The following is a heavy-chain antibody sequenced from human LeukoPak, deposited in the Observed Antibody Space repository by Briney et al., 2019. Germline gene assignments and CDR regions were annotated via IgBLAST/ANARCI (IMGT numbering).Heavy chain of an antibody. CDR3: AGPTCLRGAYCSTNF. CDR1: GFTLSDSA. J-gene: IGHJ4*02. Sequence: PGGSLRLSWEAAGFTLSDSAMSWVRQASGRGLEWVSLISASGGNSYYADSVKGRFTVSRDSSKNTLHLQMNSLRAEDTAVYYCAGPTCLRGAYCSTNFWGQGTLVTVSS. D-gene: IGHD2-2*01. V-gene: IGHV3-23*01. CDR2: ISASGGNS.